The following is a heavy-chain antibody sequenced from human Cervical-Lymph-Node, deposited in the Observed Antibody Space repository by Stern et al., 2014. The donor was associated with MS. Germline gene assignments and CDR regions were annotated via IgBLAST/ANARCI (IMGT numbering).Heavy chain of an antibody. Sequence: QMQLVQSGAEVTKPGASVKVSCKASGYTFTGHSMHWVRQAPGQGLEWMGIINPSGDGTTYAQKFQGRLTMTRDTSTSTVYMELSSLRSEDTAVYYCTRPLAGTTLLFDYWGQGTLVTVSS. CDR1: GYTFTGHS. V-gene: IGHV1-46*03. CDR2: INPSGDGT. J-gene: IGHJ4*02. D-gene: IGHD1-1*01. CDR3: TRPLAGTTLLFDY.